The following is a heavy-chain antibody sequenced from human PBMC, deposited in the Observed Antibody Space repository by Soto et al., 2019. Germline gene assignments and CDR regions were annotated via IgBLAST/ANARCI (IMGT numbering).Heavy chain of an antibody. Sequence: QVQLVQSGAEVKKPGASVKVSCKASGYTFTSYYMHWVRQAPGQGLEWMGIINPSGTTTDYAQKFQGRVPMTTDTSTSPYCMDLSSLRSEDTAVYYCARPQLASHSYYGMDIWGQGTTVTVSS. J-gene: IGHJ6*02. D-gene: IGHD6-6*01. CDR2: INPSGTTT. CDR1: GYTFTSYY. V-gene: IGHV1-46*01. CDR3: ARPQLASHSYYGMDI.